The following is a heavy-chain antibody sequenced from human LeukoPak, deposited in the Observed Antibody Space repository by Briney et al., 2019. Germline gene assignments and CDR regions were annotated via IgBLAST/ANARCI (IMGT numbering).Heavy chain of an antibody. CDR3: AKTSSGLGSPFDY. J-gene: IGHJ4*02. D-gene: IGHD6-19*01. Sequence: PGGSLRLSCAASGFTFRSYGMSWVRQAPGKGLEWVSGISGSGGSTYYADSVKGRFTISRDNSKNTLYLQMNSLRAEDTAVYYCAKTSSGLGSPFDYWGQGTLVTVSS. V-gene: IGHV3-23*01. CDR1: GFTFRSYG. CDR2: ISGSGGST.